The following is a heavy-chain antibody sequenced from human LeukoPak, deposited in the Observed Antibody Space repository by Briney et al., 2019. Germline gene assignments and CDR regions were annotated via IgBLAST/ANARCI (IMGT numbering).Heavy chain of an antibody. V-gene: IGHV5-51*01. CDR1: GYRFTNYW. J-gene: IGHJ5*02. D-gene: IGHD2-15*01. CDR2: IYPGDSDT. Sequence: RGGPLQISCKGSGYRFTNYWIAWVRQMPGKGLEGMGIIYPGDSDTRYSPSFQGQVTISADKSNITAYLQWSSLKAADTAMYYCARRGDYCSADNCYPWWFDPWGQGTLVSVSS. CDR3: ARRGDYCSADNCYPWWFDP.